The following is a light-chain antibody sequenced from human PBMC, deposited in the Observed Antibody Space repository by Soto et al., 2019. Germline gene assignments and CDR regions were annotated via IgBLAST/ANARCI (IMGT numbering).Light chain of an antibody. CDR1: SSNVGSYKL. Sequence: QSALTQPASVSGSPGQSITISCTGTSSNVGSYKLVSWYQQHPGKAPKLMIFEVNKRPSGVSNRFSGSKSGNTASLTISGLKVEDEADYYCCSSGGSPRSGFGTGTNVTVL. J-gene: IGLJ1*01. V-gene: IGLV2-23*02. CDR2: EVN. CDR3: CSSGGSPRSG.